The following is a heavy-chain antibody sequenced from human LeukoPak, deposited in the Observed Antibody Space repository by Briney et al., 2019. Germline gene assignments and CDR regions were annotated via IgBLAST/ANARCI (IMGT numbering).Heavy chain of an antibody. Sequence: GGSLRLSCAASGFTFSSSAMSWLRQAPGKGRYWVSAISGSSTGTYYADSVKGRFTISRDNSKNTLYLQMNSLRAEDTTVYYCAKEGATGTRFDYWGQGTLVTVSS. D-gene: IGHD1-1*01. V-gene: IGHV3-23*01. CDR1: GFTFSSSA. CDR3: AKEGATGTRFDY. CDR2: ISGSSTGT. J-gene: IGHJ4*02.